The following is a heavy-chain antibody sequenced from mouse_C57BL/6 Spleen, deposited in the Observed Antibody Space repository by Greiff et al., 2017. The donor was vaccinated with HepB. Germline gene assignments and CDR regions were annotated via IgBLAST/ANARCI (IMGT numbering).Heavy chain of an antibody. CDR2: IDPSDSET. D-gene: IGHD2-1*01. CDR3: ARRHYGNSVGVYYFDY. J-gene: IGHJ2*01. Sequence: QVQLQQPGAELVRPGSSVKLSCKASGYTFTSYWMHWVKQRPIQGLEWIGNIDPSDSETHYNQKFKDKATLTVDKSSSTAYMQLSSLTSEDSAVYYCARRHYGNSVGVYYFDYWGQGTTLTVSS. V-gene: IGHV1-52*01. CDR1: GYTFTSYW.